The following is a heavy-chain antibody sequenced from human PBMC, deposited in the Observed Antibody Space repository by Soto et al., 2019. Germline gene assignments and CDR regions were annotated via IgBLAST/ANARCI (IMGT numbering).Heavy chain of an antibody. CDR3: ANGPVVGANYKYYDMDV. V-gene: IGHV3-23*01. CDR2: ISGSGGST. Sequence: PGGSLRLSCAASGFTFSSYAMSWVRQAPGKGLEWVSAISGSGGSTYYADSVKGRFTISRDNSTNTLYLQMNSLRAEDTAVYYCANGPVVGANYKYYDMDVWGRGTTGTVS. CDR1: GFTFSSYA. J-gene: IGHJ6*02. D-gene: IGHD1-26*01.